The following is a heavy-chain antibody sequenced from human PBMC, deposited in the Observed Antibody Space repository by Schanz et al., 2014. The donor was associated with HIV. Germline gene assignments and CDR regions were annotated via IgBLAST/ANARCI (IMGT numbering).Heavy chain of an antibody. Sequence: VQLVESGAEVKKPGASVKVSCKASGYTFTGYYMHWVRQAPGQGLEWMGWINPNSGGTNYAQKFQGRVTMTRDTSIGTAYMELRSLRADDTAVYFCASSRLLWFGELFDNWGQGTLVTVSS. V-gene: IGHV1-2*02. CDR2: INPNSGGT. CDR3: ASSRLLWFGELFDN. J-gene: IGHJ4*02. CDR1: GYTFTGYY. D-gene: IGHD3-10*01.